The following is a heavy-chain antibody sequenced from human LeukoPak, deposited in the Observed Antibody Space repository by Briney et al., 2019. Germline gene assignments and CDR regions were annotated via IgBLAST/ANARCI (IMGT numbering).Heavy chain of an antibody. Sequence: PGGSLRLSCAASGFTFSSYAMSWVRQAPGKGLEWVSAISGSGGSTYYADSVKGRFTISRDNSKNTLYLQMNSLRAEDTAVYHCAKAENYDFWSGYAIYYYYMDVWGKGTTVTVSS. CDR3: AKAENYDFWSGYAIYYYYMDV. CDR2: ISGSGGST. J-gene: IGHJ6*03. D-gene: IGHD3-3*01. CDR1: GFTFSSYA. V-gene: IGHV3-23*01.